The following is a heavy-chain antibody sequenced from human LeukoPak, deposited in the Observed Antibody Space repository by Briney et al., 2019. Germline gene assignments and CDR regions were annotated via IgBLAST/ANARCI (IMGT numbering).Heavy chain of an antibody. CDR2: ISYDGSNK. CDR1: GFTFSSYG. Sequence: QPGRSLRLSCAASGFTFSSYGMHWVRQAPGKGLEWVAVISYDGSNKYYADSVKGRFTISRDNSKNTLYLQMNSLRAEDTAVYYCAKDRHCSGGSCYPGPYYYGMDVWGQGTTVTVSS. D-gene: IGHD2-15*01. J-gene: IGHJ6*02. CDR3: AKDRHCSGGSCYPGPYYYGMDV. V-gene: IGHV3-30*18.